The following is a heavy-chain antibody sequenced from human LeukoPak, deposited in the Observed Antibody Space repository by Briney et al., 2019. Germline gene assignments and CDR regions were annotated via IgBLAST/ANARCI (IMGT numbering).Heavy chain of an antibody. CDR2: INHSGST. J-gene: IGHJ5*02. V-gene: IGHV4-34*01. CDR3: ARGMTETGLFDP. CDR1: GGSFSGYY. Sequence: SETLSLTCAVYGGSFSGYYWSWIRRPPGKGLEWIGEINHSGSTNYNPSLKSRVTISVDTSKNQFSLKLSSVTAADTAVYYCARGMTETGLFDPWGQGTLVTVSS.